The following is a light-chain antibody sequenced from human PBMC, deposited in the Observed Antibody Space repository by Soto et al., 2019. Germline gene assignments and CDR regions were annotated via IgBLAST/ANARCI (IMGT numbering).Light chain of an antibody. CDR3: QQSYSTPLVT. Sequence: DIQMTQSPSSLSASVGDRVTITCRASQSISSYLNWYQQKPGKAPKLLIYAASSLQSGVPSRFSGSGSGTDFTLTISSLHPEDFATYYCQQSYSTPLVTFGQGTKVDIK. J-gene: IGKJ1*01. CDR1: QSISSY. V-gene: IGKV1-39*01. CDR2: AAS.